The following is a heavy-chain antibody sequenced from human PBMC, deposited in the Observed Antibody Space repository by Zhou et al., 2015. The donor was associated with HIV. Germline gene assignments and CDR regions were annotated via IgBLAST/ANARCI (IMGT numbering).Heavy chain of an antibody. CDR2: IIPIFGTA. V-gene: IGHV1-69*01. CDR1: GGTFSSYA. CDR3: ARVYGGGDYEGGAFDI. Sequence: QVQLVQSGAEVKKPGSSVKVSCKASGGTFSSYAISWVRQAPGQGLEWMGGIIPIFGTANYAQKFQGRVTITADESTSTAYMELSSLRSEDTAMYYCARVYGGGDYEGGAFDIWGQGTMVTVSS. D-gene: IGHD4-17*01. J-gene: IGHJ3*02.